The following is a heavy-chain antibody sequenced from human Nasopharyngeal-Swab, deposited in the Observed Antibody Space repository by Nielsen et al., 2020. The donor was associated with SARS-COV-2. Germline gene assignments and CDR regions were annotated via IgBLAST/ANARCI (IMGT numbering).Heavy chain of an antibody. V-gene: IGHV3-9*01. D-gene: IGHD4-11*01. Sequence: SCAASGFTLYEYAIHWGRQAPGKGLEWVSGISWNSGSIGYADSVKGRFNIPKENPKKSLYLQMNSLRAEDTALYYCAKSTTVGYYYYYGMDVWGQGTTVTVSS. CDR3: AKSTTVGYYYYYGMDV. CDR1: GFTLYEYA. CDR2: ISWNSGSI. J-gene: IGHJ6*02.